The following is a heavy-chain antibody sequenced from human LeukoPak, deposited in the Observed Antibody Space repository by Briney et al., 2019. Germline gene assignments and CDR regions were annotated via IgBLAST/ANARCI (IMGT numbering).Heavy chain of an antibody. CDR1: GSTFSSYA. D-gene: IGHD2-15*01. J-gene: IGHJ4*02. CDR3: AKDGEDIVVVVAATWFDY. Sequence: PGGSLTLTCAASGSTFSSYAMSWVRQAPGTGLEWVSAISGSGGSTYYADSVKGRLTISRDNSKNTLYLQMNSLRAEDTAVYYCAKDGEDIVVVVAATWFDYWGQGTLVTVSS. V-gene: IGHV3-23*01. CDR2: ISGSGGST.